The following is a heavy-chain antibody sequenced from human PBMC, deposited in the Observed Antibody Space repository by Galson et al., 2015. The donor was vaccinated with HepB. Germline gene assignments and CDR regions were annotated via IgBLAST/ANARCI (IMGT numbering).Heavy chain of an antibody. CDR3: ARDRVVPAALSGPDFDP. J-gene: IGHJ5*02. D-gene: IGHD2-2*01. CDR2: IIPILGIA. Sequence: SVKVSCKASGGTLSSYAISWVRQAPGQGLEWMGRIIPILGIANYAQKFQGRVTITADKSTSTAYMELSSLRSEDTAVYYCARDRVVPAALSGPDFDPWGQGTLVTVSS. CDR1: GGTLSSYA. V-gene: IGHV1-69*04.